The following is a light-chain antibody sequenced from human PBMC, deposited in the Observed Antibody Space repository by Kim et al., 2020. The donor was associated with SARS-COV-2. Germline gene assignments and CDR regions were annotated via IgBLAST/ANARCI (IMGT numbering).Light chain of an antibody. Sequence: SVSPGQTASISCSGDKLGDKFACWYQQKPGQSPVLVVYQDSKRPSGIPARFSGSSSGNTATLTIRGTQAMDEADYYCQTWDRSTVVFGGGTKLTVL. V-gene: IGLV3-1*01. CDR2: QDS. J-gene: IGLJ3*02. CDR3: QTWDRSTVV. CDR1: KLGDKF.